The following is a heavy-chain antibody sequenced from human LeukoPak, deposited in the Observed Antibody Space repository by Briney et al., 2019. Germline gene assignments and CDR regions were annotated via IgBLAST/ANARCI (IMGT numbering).Heavy chain of an antibody. V-gene: IGHV3-30*04. Sequence: TGVSLRLSCAASGFTFSSYAMHWVRQAPGKGLEWVAVISYDGSNKYYADSVKGRFTISRDNSKNTLYLQMNSLRAEDTAVYYCARGPKGSIAVAGTLSYWGQGTLVTVSS. CDR1: GFTFSSYA. CDR2: ISYDGSNK. J-gene: IGHJ4*02. D-gene: IGHD6-19*01. CDR3: ARGPKGSIAVAGTLSY.